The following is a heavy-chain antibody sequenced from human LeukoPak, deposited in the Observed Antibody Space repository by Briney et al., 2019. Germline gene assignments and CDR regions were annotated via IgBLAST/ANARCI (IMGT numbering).Heavy chain of an antibody. CDR1: GGSFSGYY. D-gene: IGHD3-22*01. CDR3: ASPRFYYDSSGYYLPFDY. V-gene: IGHV4-34*01. Sequence: SETLSLTCAVYGGSFSGYYWSWIRQPPGKGLEWIGEINHSGSTNYNPSLKSRVTISVDTSKNQFSLKLSSVTAADTAVYYCASPRFYYDSSGYYLPFDYWGQGTLVTVSS. J-gene: IGHJ4*02. CDR2: INHSGST.